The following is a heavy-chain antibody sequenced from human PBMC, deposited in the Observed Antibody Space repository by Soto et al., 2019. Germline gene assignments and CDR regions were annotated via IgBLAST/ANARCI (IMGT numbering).Heavy chain of an antibody. CDR3: AREGGGYCSGGSCQVAY. V-gene: IGHV4-39*02. J-gene: IGHJ4*02. D-gene: IGHD2-15*01. Sequence: QLQLQESGPGLVKPSETLSLTCTVSGGSISSSSYYWGWIRQPPGKGLEWIGSIYYRGNTYYNPSLRSRFPTSADLSTTQFALKVSAVTAADTAVYYCAREGGGYCSGGSCQVAYWGQGTLVTVAS. CDR1: GGSISSSSYY. CDR2: IYYRGNT.